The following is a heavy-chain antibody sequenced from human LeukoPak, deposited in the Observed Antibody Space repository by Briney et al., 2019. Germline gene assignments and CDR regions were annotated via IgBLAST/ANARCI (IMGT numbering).Heavy chain of an antibody. V-gene: IGHV4-34*01. J-gene: IGHJ4*02. Sequence: SSETLSLTCAVYGGSFSGYYWSWIRQPPGKGLEWIGEINHSGSTNYNPSLKSRVTISVDTSKNQFSLKLSSVTAADTAVYYCASTGYSGYDLAYWGQGTLVTVSS. CDR3: ASTGYSGYDLAY. CDR1: GGSFSGYY. D-gene: IGHD5-12*01. CDR2: INHSGST.